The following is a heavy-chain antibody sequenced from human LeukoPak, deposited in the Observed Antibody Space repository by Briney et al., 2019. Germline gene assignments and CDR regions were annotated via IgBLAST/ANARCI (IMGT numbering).Heavy chain of an antibody. V-gene: IGHV3-48*03. Sequence: GGSLRLSCAASGFTFSSYEMNWVRQAPGKGLEWVSYISSSGSTIYYADSVKGRFTISRDNAKNSLYLQMNSLRAEDTAVYYCASLVVVAATPYYHYGMDVWGQGTTVTVSS. D-gene: IGHD2-15*01. CDR3: ASLVVVAATPYYHYGMDV. J-gene: IGHJ6*02. CDR2: ISSSGSTI. CDR1: GFTFSSYE.